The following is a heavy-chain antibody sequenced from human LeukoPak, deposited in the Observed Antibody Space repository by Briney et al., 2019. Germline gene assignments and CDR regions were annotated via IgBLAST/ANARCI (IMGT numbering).Heavy chain of an antibody. Sequence: SETLSLTCTVSGGSVSSGSYYWSWIRQPPGKGLEWIGYIYYSGSTNYNPSLKSRVTISVDTSKNQFSLKLSSVTAADTAVYYCARARDFWSGYYLTNWFDPWGQGILVIVSS. CDR3: ARARDFWSGYYLTNWFDP. CDR2: IYYSGST. V-gene: IGHV4-61*01. CDR1: GGSVSSGSYY. D-gene: IGHD3-3*01. J-gene: IGHJ5*02.